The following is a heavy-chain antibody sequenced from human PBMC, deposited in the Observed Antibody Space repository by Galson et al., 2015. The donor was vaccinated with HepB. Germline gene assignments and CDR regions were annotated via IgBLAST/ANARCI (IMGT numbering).Heavy chain of an antibody. CDR3: AKVYYDSSGYNSGLRY. CDR1: GFTFSSYG. Sequence: SLRLSCAASGFTFSSYGMHWVRQAPGKGLEWVAFIRYDGSNKYYADSVKGRFTISRDNSKNTLYLQMNSLRAEDTAVYYCAKVYYDSSGYNSGLRYWGQGTLVTVSS. J-gene: IGHJ4*02. D-gene: IGHD3-22*01. CDR2: IRYDGSNK. V-gene: IGHV3-30*02.